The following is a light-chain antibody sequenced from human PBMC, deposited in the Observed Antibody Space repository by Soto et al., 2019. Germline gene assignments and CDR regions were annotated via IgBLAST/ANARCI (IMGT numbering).Light chain of an antibody. Sequence: QSVLTQPPSVSAATGQKVTISCSGSSSNIGNNYVSWYQQLPGTAPKLLIYENNKRPSGIPDRFSGSKSGTSATLGITGLQTGDEADYYCGTWDSSLSASVVFCGGSKLTVL. CDR3: GTWDSSLSASVV. CDR1: SSNIGNNY. J-gene: IGLJ2*01. CDR2: ENN. V-gene: IGLV1-51*02.